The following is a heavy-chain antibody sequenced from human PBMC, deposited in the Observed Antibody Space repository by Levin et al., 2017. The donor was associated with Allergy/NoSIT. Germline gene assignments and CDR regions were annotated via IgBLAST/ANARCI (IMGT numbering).Heavy chain of an antibody. D-gene: IGHD3-16*02. CDR1: GGSISSGGYY. Sequence: SETLSLTCTVSGGSISSGGYYWSWIRQHPGKGLEWIGYIYYSGSTYYNPSLKSRVTISVDTSKNQFSLKLSSVTAADTAVYYCARTFTFGGVIVGNWFDPWGQGTLVTVSS. CDR2: IYYSGST. J-gene: IGHJ5*02. CDR3: ARTFTFGGVIVGNWFDP. V-gene: IGHV4-31*03.